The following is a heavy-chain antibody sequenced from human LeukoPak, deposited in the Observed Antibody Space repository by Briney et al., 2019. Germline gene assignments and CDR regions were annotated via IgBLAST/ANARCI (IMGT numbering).Heavy chain of an antibody. D-gene: IGHD1-14*01. CDR3: ARDNLLSETHYYSYYYMDV. Sequence: ASVKVSCKASGYSSTNYGISWVRQAPGQGLEWMGWIHIYRGNTNYAQKFQGRVTMTTDTSTSTVYMEVRGLRSDDTAMYYCARDNLLSETHYYSYYYMDVWGKGTTVTVSS. CDR1: GYSSTNYG. J-gene: IGHJ6*03. CDR2: IHIYRGNT. V-gene: IGHV1-18*01.